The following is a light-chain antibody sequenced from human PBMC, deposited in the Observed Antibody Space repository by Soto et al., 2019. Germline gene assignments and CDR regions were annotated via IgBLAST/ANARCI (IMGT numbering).Light chain of an antibody. Sequence: QSVLTQPASVSGSPGQSITISCTGTSSDVGGYNYVSWYQHHPGKAPKHMIYEVSDRPSGVANRFSGSKSGNTASLTISGVQAEDEADYYCSSYTRSSTLVFGGGTKLTVL. J-gene: IGLJ2*01. V-gene: IGLV2-14*01. CDR2: EVS. CDR3: SSYTRSSTLV. CDR1: SSDVGGYNY.